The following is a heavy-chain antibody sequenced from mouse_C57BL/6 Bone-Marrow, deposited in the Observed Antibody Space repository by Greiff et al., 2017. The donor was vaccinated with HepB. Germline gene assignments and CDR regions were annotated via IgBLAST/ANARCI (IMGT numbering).Heavy chain of an antibody. J-gene: IGHJ4*01. CDR3: ARGGRYYYAMDY. V-gene: IGHV1-50*01. Sequence: PGAELVKPGASVKLSCKASGYTFTSYWMQWVKQRPGQGLEWSGEIDPSDSYTNYNQKFKGKATLTVDTSSSTAYMQLSSLTSEDSAVYYCARGGRYYYAMDYWGQGTSVTVSS. CDR1: GYTFTSYW. CDR2: IDPSDSYT.